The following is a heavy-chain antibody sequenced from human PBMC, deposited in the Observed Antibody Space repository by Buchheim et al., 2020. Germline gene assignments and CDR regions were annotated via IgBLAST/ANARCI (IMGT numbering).Heavy chain of an antibody. J-gene: IGHJ3*02. Sequence: QVQLVESGGGVVQPGRSLRLSCAASGFTFSSYGMHWVRQAPGKGLEWVAVIWYDGSNKYYADSVKGRFTISRDNSKNTLYLQMNSLGAEDTAVYYCARVGNYGSGRDAFDIWGQGT. V-gene: IGHV3-33*01. CDR2: IWYDGSNK. CDR1: GFTFSSYG. CDR3: ARVGNYGSGRDAFDI. D-gene: IGHD3-10*01.